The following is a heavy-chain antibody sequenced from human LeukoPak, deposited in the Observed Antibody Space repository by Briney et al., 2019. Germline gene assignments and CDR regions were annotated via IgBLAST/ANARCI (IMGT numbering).Heavy chain of an antibody. V-gene: IGHV1-2*02. CDR3: AREPGRWLQSMTPMGWFDP. J-gene: IGHJ5*02. CDR1: GYTFTGYY. CDR2: INPNSGGT. Sequence: GASVKVSCKASGYTFTGYYMHWVRQAPGQGLEWMGWINPNSGGTNYAQKFQGRVTMTRDTSISTAYMELSRLRSDDTAVYYCAREPGRWLQSMTPMGWFDPWGQGTLVTVSS. D-gene: IGHD5-18*01.